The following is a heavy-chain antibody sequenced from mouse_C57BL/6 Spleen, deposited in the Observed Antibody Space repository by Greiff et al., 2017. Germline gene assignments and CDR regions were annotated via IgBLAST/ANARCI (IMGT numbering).Heavy chain of an antibody. CDR1: GYAFSSSW. J-gene: IGHJ3*01. CDR3: AREPFAY. CDR2: IYPGDGDT. Sequence: VKLMESGPELVKPGASVKISCKASGYAFSSSWMNWVKQRPGKGLEWIGRIYPGDGDTNYNGKFKGKATLTADKSSSTAYMQLSSQASEDSAVYFCAREPFAYWGQGTLVTVSA. V-gene: IGHV1-82*01.